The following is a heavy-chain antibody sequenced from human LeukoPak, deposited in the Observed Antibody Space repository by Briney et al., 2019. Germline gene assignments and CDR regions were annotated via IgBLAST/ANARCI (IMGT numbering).Heavy chain of an antibody. V-gene: IGHV3-30*02. Sequence: GGSLRLSCAASGFRFSGYGIHWVRQVPGKGLEWLAFIRYDGTTKFYTDSVKGRFAISRDNSKNTLSLQMNSLRTGDTAVYYCAKGYSSSWYSRFDYWGQGTLVTVSS. CDR2: IRYDGTTK. CDR1: GFRFSGYG. J-gene: IGHJ4*02. D-gene: IGHD6-13*01. CDR3: AKGYSSSWYSRFDY.